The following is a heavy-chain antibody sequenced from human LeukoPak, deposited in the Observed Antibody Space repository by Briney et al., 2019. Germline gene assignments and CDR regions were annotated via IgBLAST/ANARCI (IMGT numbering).Heavy chain of an antibody. CDR3: ARASGGSCYSCYNWFDP. V-gene: IGHV4-34*01. CDR1: GRSFSGYY. Sequence: PETLSLTCAVDGRSFSGYYWSWISQPQGKGLGWNGETNHSGSTNYNPSLRSRVTISVDTPKNQFSLKLSSVTAADTAVYYCARASGGSCYSCYNWFDPWGQGTLVTVSS. J-gene: IGHJ5*02. D-gene: IGHD2-15*01. CDR2: TNHSGST.